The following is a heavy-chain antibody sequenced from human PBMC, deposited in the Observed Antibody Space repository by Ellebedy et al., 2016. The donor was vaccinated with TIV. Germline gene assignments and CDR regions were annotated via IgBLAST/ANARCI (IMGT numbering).Heavy chain of an antibody. J-gene: IGHJ4*02. CDR1: GGSLSGYY. Sequence: MPSETLSLTCAVSGGSLSGYYGSWIRQPPGKGLEWIGNIYYSGGTNYNPSLKSRVTMSVDTSKNQFSLKLRSVTAADTAVYYCARVRGYYNTKVFDYWGQGTLVTVSS. V-gene: IGHV4-59*01. D-gene: IGHD5-12*01. CDR2: IYYSGGT. CDR3: ARVRGYYNTKVFDY.